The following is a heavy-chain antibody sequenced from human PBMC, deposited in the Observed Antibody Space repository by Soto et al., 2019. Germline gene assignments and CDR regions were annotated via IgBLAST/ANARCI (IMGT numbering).Heavy chain of an antibody. CDR1: GGTFSSYT. CDR3: ARGREYDGPGGNFYYYYYMDV. J-gene: IGHJ6*03. Sequence: QVQLVQSGAEVKKPGSSVKVSCKASGGTFSSYTISWVRQAPGQGLDWMGRIIPILGIANYAQKFQGRVTITADKSTSTAYMELSSLRSEDTAVYYCARGREYDGPGGNFYYYYYMDVWGKGTTVTVSS. CDR2: IIPILGIA. V-gene: IGHV1-69*02. D-gene: IGHD3-10*01.